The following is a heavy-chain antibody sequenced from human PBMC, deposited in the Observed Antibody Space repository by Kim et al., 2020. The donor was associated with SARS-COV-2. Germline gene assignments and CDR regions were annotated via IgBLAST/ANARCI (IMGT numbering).Heavy chain of an antibody. CDR2: IKQDGSET. D-gene: IGHD4-17*01. Sequence: GGSLRLSCAASGFTFSSYWMSWVRQAPGKGLEWVANIKQDGSETYYVDSVKGRFTISRDNAKNSLYLQMNSLRAEDTAVYYCARDPGETYYYYGMDAWGQGTTVTVSS. CDR3: ARDPGETYYYYGMDA. CDR1: GFTFSSYW. J-gene: IGHJ6*02. V-gene: IGHV3-7*03.